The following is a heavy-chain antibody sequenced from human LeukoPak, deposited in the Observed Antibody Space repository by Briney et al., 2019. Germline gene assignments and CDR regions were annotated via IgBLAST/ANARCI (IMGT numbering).Heavy chain of an antibody. CDR1: GFTFSSYW. CDR3: ARDPNVVIVSASCFDY. V-gene: IGHV3-7*01. CDR2: IKQDGREK. D-gene: IGHD2-15*01. J-gene: IGHJ4*02. Sequence: GGSLRLSCAASGFTFSSYWMSWVRQAPGKGLEWVANIKQDGREKYYVDSVKGRFTISRDNAKNSVYLQMNSLRAEDTAVYYCARDPNVVIVSASCFDYWGQGTLVTVSS.